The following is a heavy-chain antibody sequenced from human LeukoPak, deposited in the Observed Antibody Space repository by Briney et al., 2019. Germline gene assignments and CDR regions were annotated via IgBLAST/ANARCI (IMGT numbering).Heavy chain of an antibody. J-gene: IGHJ3*02. CDR1: GGSFSGYY. Sequence: KPSETLSLTCAVYGGSFSGYYWSWIRQPPGKGLEWIGEINHSGSTNYNPSLKSRVTISVDTSKNQFSLKLSSVTAADTAVYYCATFSRRAYYYDSSGYYYVGAFDIWGQGTMVTVSS. D-gene: IGHD3-22*01. V-gene: IGHV4-34*01. CDR3: ATFSRRAYYYDSSGYYYVGAFDI. CDR2: INHSGST.